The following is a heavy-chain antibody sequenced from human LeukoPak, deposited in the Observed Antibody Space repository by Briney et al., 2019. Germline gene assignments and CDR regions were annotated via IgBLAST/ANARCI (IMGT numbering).Heavy chain of an antibody. Sequence: SETLSLTCSVSGGSISSVDYYWAWIRQPPGKGLEWIGTIYLMGRTYYNPSLKSRVTISVDTSKNQFSLKLSSVTAADTAVYYCARHGIAVAPSVWGQGTLVTVSS. V-gene: IGHV4-39*07. CDR1: GGSISSVDYY. CDR2: IYLMGRT. J-gene: IGHJ4*02. D-gene: IGHD6-19*01. CDR3: ARHGIAVAPSV.